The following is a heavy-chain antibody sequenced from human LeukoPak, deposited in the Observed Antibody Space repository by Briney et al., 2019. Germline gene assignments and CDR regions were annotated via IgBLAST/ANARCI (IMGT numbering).Heavy chain of an antibody. J-gene: IGHJ4*02. V-gene: IGHV3-66*01. CDR2: LYSDGTT. D-gene: IGHD2-8*02. CDR1: GFTFSDYY. CDR3: ARELLGRAVGWDY. Sequence: GGSLRLSCAASGFTFSDYYMSWVRQAPGKGLEWVSVLYSDGTTYYADSVKGRFTIPRDNSKNTLYLQMNSLRAEDTAVYYCARELLGRAVGWDYWGQGTLVTVSS.